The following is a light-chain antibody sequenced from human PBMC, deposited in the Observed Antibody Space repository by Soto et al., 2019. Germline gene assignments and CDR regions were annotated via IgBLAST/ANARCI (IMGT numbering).Light chain of an antibody. V-gene: IGLV2-14*03. CDR2: DVS. CDR1: SSDVGAYNF. J-gene: IGLJ1*01. Sequence: QSALTQSASVSGSPGQSITISCTGTSSDVGAYNFVSWYQQHPGKVPKLMIFDVSSRPSGVSDRFSGSKSGNTASLTISGLQAEDEGDYYCSSYTSSSPHVFGSGTKLTVL. CDR3: SSYTSSSPHV.